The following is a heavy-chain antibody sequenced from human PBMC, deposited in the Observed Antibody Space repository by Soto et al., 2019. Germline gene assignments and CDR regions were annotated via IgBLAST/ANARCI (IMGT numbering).Heavy chain of an antibody. CDR2: IYYSGTT. CDR3: ARDIRGYSRALDY. CDR1: GDAVSSGSYY. Sequence: SETLSLTCNVSGDAVSSGSYYWTWVRQPPGKGLEWICNIYYSGTTNYNPSLQKRVTISIDTSKNKYSLKLTSVTAADAALSYCARDIRGYSRALDYWGQGTQVTVSS. D-gene: IGHD5-12*01. J-gene: IGHJ4*02. V-gene: IGHV4-61*01.